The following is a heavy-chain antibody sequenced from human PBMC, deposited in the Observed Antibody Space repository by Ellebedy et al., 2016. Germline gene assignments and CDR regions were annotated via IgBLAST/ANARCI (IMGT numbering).Heavy chain of an antibody. CDR3: ARLRAGGGASWYFDY. V-gene: IGHV4-39*01. D-gene: IGHD2-2*01. Sequence: SETLSLTCTVSGGSISSSSYYWGWIRQPPGKGREWIGSIFYSGTTYYNPSLKSRVTISIDTSKSQFSLKLSSVTAADTAVYYCARLRAGGGASWYFDYWGQGTLVTVSS. CDR2: IFYSGTT. CDR1: GGSISSSSYY. J-gene: IGHJ4*02.